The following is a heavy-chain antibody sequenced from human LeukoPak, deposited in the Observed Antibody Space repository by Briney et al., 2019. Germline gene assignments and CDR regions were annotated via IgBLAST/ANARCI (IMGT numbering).Heavy chain of an antibody. J-gene: IGHJ4*02. V-gene: IGHV3-7*01. CDR1: GFTFSSYW. CDR3: ARQDYGDYGYFDY. CDR2: IKQAGSEK. D-gene: IGHD4-17*01. Sequence: GGSLRLSCAASGFTFSSYWMSWVRQAPGKGLEWVANIKQAGSEKYYVDSVKGRFTISRDNAKNSLYLQMNSLRAEDTAVYYCARQDYGDYGYFDYWGQGTLVTVSS.